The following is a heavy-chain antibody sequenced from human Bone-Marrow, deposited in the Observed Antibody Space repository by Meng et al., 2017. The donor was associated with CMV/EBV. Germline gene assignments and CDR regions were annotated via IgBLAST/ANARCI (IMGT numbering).Heavy chain of an antibody. CDR2: ISYDGSNK. CDR1: GFTFSSYA. J-gene: IGHJ6*02. D-gene: IGHD2-2*01. V-gene: IGHV3-30*04. Sequence: GGSLRLSCAASGFTFSSYAMHWVRQAPGKGLEWVAVISYDGSNKYYADSVKGRFTISRDNSKNTLYLQMNSLRAEDTAVYYCARDLGCSSTSCYEGGYYYYYGMDVWGQGTTVTVSS. CDR3: ARDLGCSSTSCYEGGYYYYYGMDV.